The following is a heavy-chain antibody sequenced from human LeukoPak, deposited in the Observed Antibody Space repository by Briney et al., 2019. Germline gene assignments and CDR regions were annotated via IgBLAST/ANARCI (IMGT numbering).Heavy chain of an antibody. Sequence: AAVKVSCKASGYTFTGYYMHWVRQAPGQGLEWMGWINPNSGGKNYAQKFQGRVTMTRDTSISTAYMELSRLRSDDTAVYYCARDVKRVMGATDYWGQGTLVTVSS. CDR3: ARDVKRVMGATDY. CDR1: GYTFTGYY. V-gene: IGHV1-2*02. D-gene: IGHD1-26*01. J-gene: IGHJ4*02. CDR2: INPNSGGK.